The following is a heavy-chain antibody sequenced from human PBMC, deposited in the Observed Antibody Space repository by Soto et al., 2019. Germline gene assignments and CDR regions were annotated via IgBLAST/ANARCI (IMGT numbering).Heavy chain of an antibody. J-gene: IGHJ4*02. D-gene: IGHD3-10*01. CDR1: GFTFNSYA. V-gene: IGHV3-23*01. CDR2: ISGSGGTT. CDR3: AKDRHYGSGTYSDIYLDY. Sequence: EVQLLESGGGLVQPGGSLRLSCGGSGFTFNSYAMTWVRQAPGKGLEWVSAISGSGGTTYYANSVKGRFTISSDQSKDTLYLQMNSLRAEDTAIYYCAKDRHYGSGTYSDIYLDYWGQGTLVTVSS.